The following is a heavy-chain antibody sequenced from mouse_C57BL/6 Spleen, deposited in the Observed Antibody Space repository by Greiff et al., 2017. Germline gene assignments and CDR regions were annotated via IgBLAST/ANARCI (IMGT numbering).Heavy chain of an antibody. Sequence: VQLQQPGAELVMPGASVKLSCKASGYTFTSYWMHWVKQRPGQGLEWIGEIDPSDSYTNYNQKFKGKSTLTVDKSSSTAYMELRSLTSEDSAVYFCARDDGYPLLDYWGQGTTLTVSS. CDR2: IDPSDSYT. CDR3: ARDDGYPLLDY. D-gene: IGHD2-3*01. V-gene: IGHV1-69*01. CDR1: GYTFTSYW. J-gene: IGHJ2*01.